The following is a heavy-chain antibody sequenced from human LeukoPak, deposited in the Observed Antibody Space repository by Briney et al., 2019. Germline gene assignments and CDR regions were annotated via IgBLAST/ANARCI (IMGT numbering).Heavy chain of an antibody. Sequence: PGGSLRLSCAASGFTVSSNYMSWVRQAPGKGLEWVAVIWYDGSNKYYADSVKGRFTISRDNSKNTLYLQMNSLRAEDTAVYYCARDRAAVAGSWFDPWGQGTLVTVSP. D-gene: IGHD6-19*01. V-gene: IGHV3-33*08. CDR3: ARDRAAVAGSWFDP. CDR1: GFTVSSNY. J-gene: IGHJ5*02. CDR2: IWYDGSNK.